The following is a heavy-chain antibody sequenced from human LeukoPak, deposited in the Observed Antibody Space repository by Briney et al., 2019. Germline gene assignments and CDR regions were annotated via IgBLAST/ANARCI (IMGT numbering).Heavy chain of an antibody. V-gene: IGHV4-34*01. J-gene: IGHJ6*03. CDR3: ARGRYCTSTSCYTVWSVNYYYYMDV. CDR2: INHSGST. D-gene: IGHD2-2*02. CDR1: GGSFSGYY. Sequence: PSETLSLTCAVYGGSFSGYYWSWIRQPPGKGLEWIGEINHSGSTNYNPSLKSRVTISVDTSKNQFSLKLSSVTAADRAVYYCARGRYCTSTSCYTVWSVNYYYYMDVWGKGTTVTVSS.